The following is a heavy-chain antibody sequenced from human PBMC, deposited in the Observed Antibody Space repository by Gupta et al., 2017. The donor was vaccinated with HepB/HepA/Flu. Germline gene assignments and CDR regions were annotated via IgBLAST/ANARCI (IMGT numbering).Heavy chain of an antibody. J-gene: IGHJ3*02. V-gene: IGHV3-23*01. Sequence: EVQLLESGGGLVQPGGSLTLSCAASGFKFNNFGMTWVRQAPGKGLDWVSGINGNGGNSNYADSVKGRFTISKDNAKNTLDLQMDNLRAEDTAVYYCARSTGPSLWPDAFVMWGHGTLGSVSS. CDR1: GFKFNNFG. CDR3: ARSTGPSLWPDAFVM. D-gene: IGHD4-17*01. CDR2: INGNGGNS.